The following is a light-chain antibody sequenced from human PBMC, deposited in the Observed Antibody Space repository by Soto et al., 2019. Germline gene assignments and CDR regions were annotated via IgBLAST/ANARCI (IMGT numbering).Light chain of an antibody. Sequence: DIQMTQSPSTLSASVRDRVTITCLASQTIDSWLAWYHQRPGKPPNLLIYKASTLASGVPSRFSGSGSGTEFTLTINSLQPDDFATYYCQQYHIYSGTLGQGTKVDIK. V-gene: IGKV1-5*03. J-gene: IGKJ1*01. CDR1: QTIDSW. CDR3: QQYHIYSGT. CDR2: KAS.